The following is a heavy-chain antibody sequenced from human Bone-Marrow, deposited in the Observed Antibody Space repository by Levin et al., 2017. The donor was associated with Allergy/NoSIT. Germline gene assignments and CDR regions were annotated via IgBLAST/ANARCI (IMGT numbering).Heavy chain of an antibody. D-gene: IGHD3-16*01. CDR3: AREAYSSRNFDY. CDR2: IFYSGST. CDR1: GASMSNYY. Sequence: SETLSLTCTVSGASMSNYYWGWIRQPPGKGLEWIGYIFYSGSTNYNPSLKSRVTISVDASKNQFSLKLSSVTAADTAVYYCAREAYSSRNFDYWGQGTLVTVSS. J-gene: IGHJ4*02. V-gene: IGHV4-59*01.